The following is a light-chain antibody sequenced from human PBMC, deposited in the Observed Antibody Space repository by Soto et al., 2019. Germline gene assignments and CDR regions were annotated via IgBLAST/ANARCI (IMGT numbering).Light chain of an antibody. CDR3: QQYDKWVT. CDR2: GAS. Sequence: EVVMTQSPETLSVSPGETATLSCRASQTVSSNLAWYQQKRGQAPRLLIYGASTRATSIPARFIGSGSGTEFTLTMSSLQSEDFAVYYCQQYDKWVTFGPGTKVDLK. V-gene: IGKV3-15*01. CDR1: QTVSSN. J-gene: IGKJ3*01.